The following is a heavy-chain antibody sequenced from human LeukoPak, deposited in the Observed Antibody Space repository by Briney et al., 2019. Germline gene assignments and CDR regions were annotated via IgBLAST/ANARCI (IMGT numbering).Heavy chain of an antibody. Sequence: SETLSLTCPVSGDSISRYYWSWIRQPAGKGLEWIGRIYNGGIITYNPSLKSRVTMSIDTPNNQFSLRLRFVTAADTAVYYCARDSGTTGEVKFDPWGQGTLVTVSS. CDR2: IYNGGII. CDR1: GDSISRYY. CDR3: ARDSGTTGEVKFDP. J-gene: IGHJ5*02. V-gene: IGHV4-4*07. D-gene: IGHD3-10*01.